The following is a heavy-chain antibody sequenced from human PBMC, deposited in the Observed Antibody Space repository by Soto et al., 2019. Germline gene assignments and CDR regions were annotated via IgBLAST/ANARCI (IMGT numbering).Heavy chain of an antibody. V-gene: IGHV1-18*01. CDR3: ARGSGILPLGY. D-gene: IGHD3-3*01. J-gene: IGHJ4*02. CDR2: ISAYNGDT. CDR1: GYTFTNYG. Sequence: QVQLVQSGAEVKKPGASVKVSCKASGYTFTNYGITWVRQAPGQGPEWMGWISAYNGDTNYAQHLQGRVTMTTDTSTSTAYMELRSLRSDDTALYYWARGSGILPLGYWGQGTLVTVSS.